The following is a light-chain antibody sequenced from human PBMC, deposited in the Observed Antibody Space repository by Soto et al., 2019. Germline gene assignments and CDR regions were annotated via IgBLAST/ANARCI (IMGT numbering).Light chain of an antibody. CDR2: AAS. Sequence: DIQMTQSPSSVSASVGDRVTITCWASQDIDSWLAWYQQKPGKPPKILIYAASTLQSGVPSRFSGSGSGTEFTLTISSLQPEDFATYFCQRANSFPPYTFGQGTKLEIK. CDR3: QRANSFPPYT. J-gene: IGKJ2*01. V-gene: IGKV1-12*01. CDR1: QDIDSW.